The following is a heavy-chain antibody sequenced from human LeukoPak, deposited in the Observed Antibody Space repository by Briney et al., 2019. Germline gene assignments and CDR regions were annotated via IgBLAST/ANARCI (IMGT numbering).Heavy chain of an antibody. Sequence: GGSLRLSCAPSGFTFSSYAMHWVRQAPGKGLEWVAVISYDGSNKYYADSVKGRFTISRDNSKNTLYLQMNSLRAEDTAVYYCARLHSGSYSGFDYWGQGTLVTVSS. V-gene: IGHV3-30*04. J-gene: IGHJ4*02. CDR1: GFTFSSYA. CDR3: ARLHSGSYSGFDY. D-gene: IGHD1-26*01. CDR2: ISYDGSNK.